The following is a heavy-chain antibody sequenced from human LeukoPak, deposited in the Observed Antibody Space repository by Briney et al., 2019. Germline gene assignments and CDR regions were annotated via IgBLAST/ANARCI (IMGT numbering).Heavy chain of an antibody. J-gene: IGHJ4*02. D-gene: IGHD4-23*01. CDR2: IKQDGREK. CDR1: GFTFSSYW. V-gene: IGHV3-7*01. Sequence: PGGSLRLSFAASGFTFSSYWMSWVRQAPGKGLDGVANIKQDGREKYYVDSVKGRFTISRDNAKNSLYLQMNSLRAEDTVVYYCVSGGNEGYWGQGTLVTVSS. CDR3: VSGGNEGY.